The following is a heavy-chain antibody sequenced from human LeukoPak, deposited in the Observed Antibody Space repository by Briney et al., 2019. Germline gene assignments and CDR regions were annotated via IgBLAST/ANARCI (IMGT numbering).Heavy chain of an antibody. D-gene: IGHD6-19*01. J-gene: IGHJ4*03. V-gene: IGHV1-18*01. Sequence: ASVKVSCKASGYTFTNYGISWVRQAPGQGLEWMGWISAYNGNTNYAQNLQGRVTMTTDTSTSTAYMELRSLRSDDTAVYYCARDIGYTIGCCYFDYWGPGNLVTVSS. CDR3: ARDIGYTIGCCYFDY. CDR2: ISAYNGNT. CDR1: GYTFTNYG.